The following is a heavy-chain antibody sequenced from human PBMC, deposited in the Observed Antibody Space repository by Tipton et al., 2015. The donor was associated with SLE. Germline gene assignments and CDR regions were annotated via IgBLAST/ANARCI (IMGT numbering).Heavy chain of an antibody. V-gene: IGHV4-34*01. Sequence: TLSLTCSVYGASFNGYYWTWVRQPPGKGLEWIGEINHFSGTKYNPSLKSRVTISVDTSKNQFSLKLSSVTAADTGLYYRTSRRSTMATTPFDDWGQGTLVTVSS. CDR2: INHFSGT. J-gene: IGHJ4*02. CDR1: GASFNGYY. D-gene: IGHD4/OR15-4a*01. CDR3: TSRRSTMATTPFDD.